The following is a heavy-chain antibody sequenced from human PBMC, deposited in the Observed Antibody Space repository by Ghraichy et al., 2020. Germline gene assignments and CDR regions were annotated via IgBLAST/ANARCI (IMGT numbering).Heavy chain of an antibody. CDR3: ARRVGSGSYLIDY. J-gene: IGHJ4*02. Sequence: LSLTCTVSGGSISSSSYYWGWIRQPPGKGLEWIGSIYYSGSTYYNPSLKSRVTISVDTSKNQFSLKLSSVTAADTAVYYCARRVGSGSYLIDYWGQGTLVTVSS. V-gene: IGHV4-39*01. D-gene: IGHD3-10*01. CDR1: GGSISSSSYY. CDR2: IYYSGST.